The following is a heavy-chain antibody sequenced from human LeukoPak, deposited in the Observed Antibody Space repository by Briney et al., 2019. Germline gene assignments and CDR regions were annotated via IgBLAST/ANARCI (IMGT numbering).Heavy chain of an antibody. J-gene: IGHJ3*02. V-gene: IGHV3-7*04. D-gene: IGHD1-7*01. CDR2: IKQDGSEK. Sequence: PGGSLRLSCVDSGFTFSSYWMNWVRQAPGRGLEWVANIKQDGSEKYYVDSVKGRFTISRDNSKNTLYLQMNSLRAEDTAVYYCARGEAAPTTTFDIWGQGTMVTVSS. CDR1: GFTFSSYW. CDR3: ARGEAAPTTTFDI.